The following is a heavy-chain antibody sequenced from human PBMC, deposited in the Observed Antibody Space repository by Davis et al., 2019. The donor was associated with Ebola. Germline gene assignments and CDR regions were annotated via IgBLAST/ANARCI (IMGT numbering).Heavy chain of an antibody. CDR2: ISGSGGST. CDR1: GFTFSSYA. J-gene: IGHJ6*03. D-gene: IGHD2-8*01. Sequence: GESLKISCAASGFTFSSYAMSWVRQAPGKGLEWVSGISGSGGSTSYADSVKGRFTISRDNSKNTLYFQMNSLRAEDTAVYYCAKVPNVGCFNGVCSYGDYYYMEVWGIGTTVTVSS. V-gene: IGHV3-23*01. CDR3: AKVPNVGCFNGVCSYGDYYYMEV.